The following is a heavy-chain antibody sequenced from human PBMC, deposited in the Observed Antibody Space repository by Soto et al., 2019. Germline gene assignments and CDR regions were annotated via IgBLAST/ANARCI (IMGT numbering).Heavy chain of an antibody. J-gene: IGHJ6*02. CDR2: IYHSGSP. CDR1: GGSISSTNW. D-gene: IGHD1-26*01. V-gene: IGHV4-4*02. CDR3: HARGPLPTAGNGEYYYYGMDV. Sequence: PSETLSLTCAVSGGSISSTNWWTWVRQPPGKGLEWIGEIYHSGSPTYSPSFRGRATISVDKSNNQFSLRLRSVTAADTAVYYWHARGPLPTAGNGEYYYYGMDVWGQGTTVTVSS.